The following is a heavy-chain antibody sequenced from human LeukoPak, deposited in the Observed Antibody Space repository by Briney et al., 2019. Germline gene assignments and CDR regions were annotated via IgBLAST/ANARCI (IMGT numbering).Heavy chain of an antibody. D-gene: IGHD2-21*02. J-gene: IGHJ5*02. CDR2: INHSGST. Sequence: SETLSLTCAVYGGSFSGYYWSWIRQPPGKGLEWIGEINHSGSTNYNPSLKSRVTISVDTSKNQFSLKLSSVTAADTAVYYCARGKWPIVVVTAIRWFDPWGQGTLVTVSS. CDR3: ARGKWPIVVVTAIRWFDP. V-gene: IGHV4-34*01. CDR1: GGSFSGYY.